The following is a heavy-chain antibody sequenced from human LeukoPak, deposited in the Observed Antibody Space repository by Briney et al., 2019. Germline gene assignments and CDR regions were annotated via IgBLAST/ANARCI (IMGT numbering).Heavy chain of an antibody. V-gene: IGHV3-30*04. CDR2: ISYDGSNK. CDR3: ARPMTTVTIDAFDI. D-gene: IGHD4-17*01. Sequence: GGSLRLSCAASGFTFSSYAMDWVRQAPGKGLEWVAVISYDGSNKYYADSVKGRFTISRDNSKNTLYLQMNSLRAEDTAVYYCARPMTTVTIDAFDIWGQGTMVTVSS. CDR1: GFTFSSYA. J-gene: IGHJ3*02.